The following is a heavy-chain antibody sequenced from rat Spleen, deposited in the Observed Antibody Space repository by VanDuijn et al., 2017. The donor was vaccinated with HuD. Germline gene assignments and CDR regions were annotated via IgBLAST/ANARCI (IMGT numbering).Heavy chain of an antibody. Sequence: EVQLVESDGGLVQPGWSLKLSCVTSGFTFNDYYMAWVRQAPTKGLEWVATITYDGSTTYYRDSVKGRFTIPRDGAKSTLSLQMDSLRSEDTATYYCVRRDYGYYFDSWGQGVMVTVSS. V-gene: IGHV5-29*01. D-gene: IGHD1-7*01. CDR3: VRRDYGYYFDS. J-gene: IGHJ2*01. CDR2: ITYDGSTT. CDR1: GFTFNDYY.